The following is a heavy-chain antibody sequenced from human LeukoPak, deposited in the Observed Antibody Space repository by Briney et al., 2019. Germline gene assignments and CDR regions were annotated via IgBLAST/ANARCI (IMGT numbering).Heavy chain of an antibody. J-gene: IGHJ6*04. CDR3: AELGITMIGGV. V-gene: IGHV3-48*03. CDR2: ISSSGSTI. CDR1: GYTFSSYE. Sequence: GGSLRLSCAASGYTFSSYEMNWVRQAPGKGLEWVSYISSSGSTIYYADSVKGRFTISRDNAKNPLYLQMNSLRAEDTAVYYCAELGITMIGGVWGKGTTVTISS. D-gene: IGHD3-10*02.